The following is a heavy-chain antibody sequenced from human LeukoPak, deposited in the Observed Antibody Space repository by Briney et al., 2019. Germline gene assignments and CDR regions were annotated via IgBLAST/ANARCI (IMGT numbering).Heavy chain of an antibody. Sequence: SETLSLTCAVSGYSISSGYYWGWIRQPPGEGLEWIGSIYHSGSTYYNPSLKSRVTISVDTSKNQFSLKLSSVTAADTAVYYCARARGYSTSYDPFDIWGQGTMVTVSS. CDR2: IYHSGST. D-gene: IGHD1-26*01. V-gene: IGHV4-38-2*01. CDR1: GYSISSGYY. CDR3: ARARGYSTSYDPFDI. J-gene: IGHJ3*02.